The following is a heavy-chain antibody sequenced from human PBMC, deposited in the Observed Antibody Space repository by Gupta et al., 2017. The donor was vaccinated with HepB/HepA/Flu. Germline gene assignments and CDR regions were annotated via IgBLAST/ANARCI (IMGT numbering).Heavy chain of an antibody. J-gene: IGHJ4*02. CDR1: GYTFTSYA. CDR2: INAGNGNT. V-gene: IGHV1-3*01. Sequence: VQSGAEVKKPGASVKVSCQASGYTFTSYAMHWVRQAPGQRLEWMGWINAGNGNTKYSQKFQGRVTITRDTSASTAYMELSSLRSEDTAVYYCAREIVGATTTNDYWGQGTLVTVSS. CDR3: AREIVGATTTNDY. D-gene: IGHD1-26*01.